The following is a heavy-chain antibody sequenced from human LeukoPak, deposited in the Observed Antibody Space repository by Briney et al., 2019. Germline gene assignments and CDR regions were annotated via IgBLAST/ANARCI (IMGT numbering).Heavy chain of an antibody. Sequence: WVSVKVSRESSGHTSDNYAIIWVPQAPGQGLEWGGGISVYNGNTNYPQKLQGRGTMPTDTSTSTTYMELRSLRSDDTAVYYCARGDCISTMCYGVFDFWGQGTLVTVSS. CDR1: GHTSDNYA. V-gene: IGHV1-18*01. CDR2: ISVYNGNT. J-gene: IGHJ4*02. D-gene: IGHD2-2*01. CDR3: ARGDCISTMCYGVFDF.